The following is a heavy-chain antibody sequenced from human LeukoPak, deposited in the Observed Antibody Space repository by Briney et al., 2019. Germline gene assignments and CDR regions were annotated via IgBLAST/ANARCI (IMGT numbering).Heavy chain of an antibody. CDR3: ATETYYYDNSAYLFDY. V-gene: IGHV3-23*01. D-gene: IGHD3-22*01. J-gene: IGHJ4*02. CDR1: GFTFSSYA. CDR2: ISGSGGSS. Sequence: GGSLRLSCAASGFTFSSYAMSWVRQAPGKGLEWVSAISGSGGSSYYADSVKGRFTISRDNSKNTLYLQMNSLRAEDTAVYYCATETYYYDNSAYLFDYWGQGTLVTVSS.